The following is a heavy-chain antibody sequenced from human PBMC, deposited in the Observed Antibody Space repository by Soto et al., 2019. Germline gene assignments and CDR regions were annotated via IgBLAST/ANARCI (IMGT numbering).Heavy chain of an antibody. V-gene: IGHV4-39*01. CDR3: ARQGSGSYNAFDI. J-gene: IGHJ3*02. Sequence: QLQLQESGPGLVKPSETLSLTCTVSGGSISSSSYYWGWIRQPPGKGLEWIGTIYYSGSTYYNPSLTSRVTRSVDTSKNQFSLKLSSVTAADTAVYYCARQGSGSYNAFDIWGQGTVVTVSS. D-gene: IGHD1-26*01. CDR1: GGSISSSSYY. CDR2: IYYSGST.